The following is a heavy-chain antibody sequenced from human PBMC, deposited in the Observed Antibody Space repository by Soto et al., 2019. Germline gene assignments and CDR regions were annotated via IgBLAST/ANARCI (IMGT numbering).Heavy chain of an antibody. D-gene: IGHD1-1*01. CDR1: GYTFTSYD. Sequence: ASVKVSCKASGYTFTSYDINWVRQATGQGLEWMGWMNPNSGNTGYAQKFQGRVTMTRNTSISTAYMELRSLRSDDTAVYYCAREQRENWFDPWGQGTLVTVSS. CDR3: AREQRENWFDP. V-gene: IGHV1-8*01. CDR2: MNPNSGNT. J-gene: IGHJ5*02.